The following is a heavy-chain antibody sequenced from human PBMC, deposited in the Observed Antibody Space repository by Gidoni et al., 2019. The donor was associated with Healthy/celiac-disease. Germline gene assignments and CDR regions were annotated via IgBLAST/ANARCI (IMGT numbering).Heavy chain of an antibody. D-gene: IGHD3-16*01. V-gene: IGHV3-7*03. CDR2: IKQDGSEK. J-gene: IGHJ2*01. CDR3: ARDLSGRGSSEWWYCDL. CDR1: GFTFRSYL. Sequence: EVQLVASGGVLVQPGGSLRLSCAASGFTFRSYLMSWVRQAPGKGREGVGNIKQDGSEKYYVDSVKGRFTIYRDNAKNSLYLQMNSLRAEDTAVDYGARDLSGRGSSEWWYCDLWGRGTLVTVSS.